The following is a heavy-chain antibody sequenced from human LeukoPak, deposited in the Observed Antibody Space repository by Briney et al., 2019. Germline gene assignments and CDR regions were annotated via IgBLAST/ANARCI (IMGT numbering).Heavy chain of an antibody. V-gene: IGHV1-2*06. Sequence: GASVKVSCKASGYTFTGYYMHWVRQAPGQGLEWMGRINPNSGGTNYAQKFQGRVTMTRDTSISTAYMELSSLRSEDTAVYYCASRDITMVRGVIIVSNYYYGMDVWGQGTTVTVSS. CDR1: GYTFTGYY. CDR2: INPNSGGT. CDR3: ASRDITMVRGVIIVSNYYYGMDV. J-gene: IGHJ6*02. D-gene: IGHD3-10*01.